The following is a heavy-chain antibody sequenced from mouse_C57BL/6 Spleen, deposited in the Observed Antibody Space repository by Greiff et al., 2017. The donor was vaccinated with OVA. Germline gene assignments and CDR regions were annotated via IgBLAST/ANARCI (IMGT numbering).Heavy chain of an antibody. CDR2: INPGSGGT. Sequence: QVQLKESGAELVRPGTSVKVSCKASGYAFTNYLIEWVKQRPGQGLEWIGVINPGSGGTNYNEKFKGKATLTADKSSSTAYMQLSSLTSEDSAVYFCARSGGNYPTSTYWGQGTTLTVSS. CDR1: GYAFTNYL. V-gene: IGHV1-54*01. J-gene: IGHJ2*01. D-gene: IGHD2-1*01. CDR3: ARSGGNYPTSTY.